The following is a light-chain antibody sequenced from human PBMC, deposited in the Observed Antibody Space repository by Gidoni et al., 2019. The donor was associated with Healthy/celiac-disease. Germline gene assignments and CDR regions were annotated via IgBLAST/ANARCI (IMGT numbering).Light chain of an antibody. J-gene: IGKJ4*01. Sequence: DIQMNQSLSSLSASVGDRVTITCRASQSISSYLNWYQQQPGKAPKLLIYAASSLQSGVPTRVSGRGSGTDFTLTSSSLQLEDLATYFLQQSYSTPTTFGGGTKLEIK. CDR2: AAS. CDR1: QSISSY. CDR3: QQSYSTPTT. V-gene: IGKV1-39*01.